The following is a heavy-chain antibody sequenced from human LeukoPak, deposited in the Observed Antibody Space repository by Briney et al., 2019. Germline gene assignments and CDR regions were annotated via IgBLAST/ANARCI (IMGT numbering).Heavy chain of an antibody. J-gene: IGHJ4*02. Sequence: GSLRPSCAASGFTVSSNYMSWVRQAPGKGLGWVSVIYSGGSTYYADSVKGRFTISRDNSKNTLYLQMNSLRAEDTAVYYCAKDPRRIDPAPYWGQGTLVTVSS. CDR1: GFTVSSNY. D-gene: IGHD2-15*01. CDR2: IYSGGST. CDR3: AKDPRRIDPAPY. V-gene: IGHV3-66*01.